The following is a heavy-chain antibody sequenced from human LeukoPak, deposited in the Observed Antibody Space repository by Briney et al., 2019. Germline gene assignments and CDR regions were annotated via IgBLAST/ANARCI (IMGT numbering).Heavy chain of an antibody. J-gene: IGHJ6*03. CDR3: ARAPCQIDHYYYYMDV. CDR1: GYSFTSYW. Sequence: GESLKISCKGSGYSFTSYWIGWVRQMPGKGLEWMGIIYPGDSDTRYSPSFQGQVTISADKSISTAYLQWSSLKASDTAMYYCARAPCQIDHYYYYMDVWGKGTTVTVSS. CDR2: IYPGDSDT. V-gene: IGHV5-51*01.